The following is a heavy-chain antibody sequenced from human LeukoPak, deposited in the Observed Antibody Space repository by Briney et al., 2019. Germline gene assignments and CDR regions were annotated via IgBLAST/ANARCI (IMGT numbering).Heavy chain of an antibody. CDR2: ISSSSSYI. CDR3: ASFRDSEGDY. V-gene: IGHV3-21*01. CDR1: GFTFSTYS. J-gene: IGHJ4*02. D-gene: IGHD3-10*01. Sequence: GGSLRLSCAASGFTFSTYSMNWVRQAPGKGLEWVSSISSSSSYIYYADSVKGRFTISRDNAKSSLYLQMNSLRAEDTAVYYCASFRDSEGDYWGQGTLVTVSS.